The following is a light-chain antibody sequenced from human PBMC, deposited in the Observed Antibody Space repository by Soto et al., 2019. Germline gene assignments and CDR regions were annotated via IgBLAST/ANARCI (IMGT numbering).Light chain of an antibody. Sequence: EIVLTQSPATLSLSPGERATLSCRASQRFSSSLAWYQQKPGQAPRLLIYDASNRDTGIPARFSGSGSVTDFTRTISILEPADFAVYYCQQRSDSPLTFCGGTTVEIK. CDR1: QRFSSS. V-gene: IGKV3-11*01. J-gene: IGKJ4*01. CDR3: QQRSDSPLT. CDR2: DAS.